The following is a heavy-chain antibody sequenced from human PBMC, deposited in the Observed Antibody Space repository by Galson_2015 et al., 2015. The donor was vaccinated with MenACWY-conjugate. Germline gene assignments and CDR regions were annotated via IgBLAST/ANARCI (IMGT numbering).Heavy chain of an antibody. J-gene: IGHJ4*02. CDR1: GFTFSSYA. V-gene: IGHV3-23*01. CDR2: ISGSGGST. D-gene: IGHD6-13*01. CDR3: AKAEIAAAGKPLDY. Sequence: SLRLSCAASGFTFSSYAMSWVRQAPGKGLEWASAISGSGGSTYYADSVKGRFTISRGNSKNTLYLQMNSLRAEDTAVYYCAKAEIAAAGKPLDYWGQGTLVTVSS.